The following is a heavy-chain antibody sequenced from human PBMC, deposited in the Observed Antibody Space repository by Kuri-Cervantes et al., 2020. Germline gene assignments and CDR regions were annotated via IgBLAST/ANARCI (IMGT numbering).Heavy chain of an antibody. Sequence: ASVKVSCKASGGTFSSYAISWVRQAPGQGLEWMGWISAYNGNTNYAQKLQGRVTMTTDTSTSTAYMELRSLRSDDTAVYYCARDRPSSGEWFGDFIITYYYYGMDVWGQGTTVTVS. V-gene: IGHV1-18*01. CDR1: GGTFSSYA. J-gene: IGHJ6*02. CDR2: ISAYNGNT. CDR3: ARDRPSSGEWFGDFIITYYYYGMDV. D-gene: IGHD3-10*01.